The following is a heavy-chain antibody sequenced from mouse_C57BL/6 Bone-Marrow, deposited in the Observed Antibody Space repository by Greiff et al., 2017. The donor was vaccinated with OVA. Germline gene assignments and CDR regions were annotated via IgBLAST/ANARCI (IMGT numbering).Heavy chain of an antibody. V-gene: IGHV1-50*01. CDR3: AREGDPYFDY. CDR1: GYTFTSYW. CDR2: IDPSDSYT. D-gene: IGHD3-3*01. J-gene: IGHJ2*01. Sequence: QVQLQQPGAELVKPGASVKLSCKASGYTFTSYWMQWVKQRPGQGLEWIGEIDPSDSYTNYNQQFKGKATLTVDTSSSTAYMQLSSLTSEDSAVYYCAREGDPYFDYWGQGTTLTVSS.